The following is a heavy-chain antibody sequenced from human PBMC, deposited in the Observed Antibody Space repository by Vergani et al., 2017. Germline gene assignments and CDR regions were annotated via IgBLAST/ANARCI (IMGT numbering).Heavy chain of an antibody. CDR2: ISGSGGST. J-gene: IGHJ6*02. CDR1: GFTFSSYA. D-gene: IGHD3-3*01. Sequence: VQLVESGGGLVKPGGSLRLSCAASGFTFSSYAMSWVRQAPGKGLEWVSAISGSGGSTYYADSVKGRFTISRDNSKNTLYLQMNSLRAEDTAVYYCAKYSLEWLFQGYGMDVWGQGTTVTVSS. V-gene: IGHV3-23*04. CDR3: AKYSLEWLFQGYGMDV.